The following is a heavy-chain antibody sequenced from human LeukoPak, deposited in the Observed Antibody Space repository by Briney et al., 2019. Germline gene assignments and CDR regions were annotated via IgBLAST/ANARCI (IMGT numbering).Heavy chain of an antibody. CDR3: AKGHGWEASYYYHCMDV. J-gene: IGHJ6*03. D-gene: IGHD1-26*01. V-gene: IGHV3-30*02. CDR1: GFTFSSYG. CDR2: TRYDGSNK. Sequence: GGSLRLSCAASGFTFSSYGMYWVRQAPGKGLEWVAFTRYDGSNKYYADSVKGRFTISRDNSKNTLYLKMNSLRAEDTAVYYCAKGHGWEASYYYHCMDVWGKGTTVTISS.